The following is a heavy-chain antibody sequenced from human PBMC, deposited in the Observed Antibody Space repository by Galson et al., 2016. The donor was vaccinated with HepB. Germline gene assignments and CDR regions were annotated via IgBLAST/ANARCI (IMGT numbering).Heavy chain of an antibody. CDR3: ARDPYLDTAMVTEGGGDYFDY. CDR2: IKQDGSEK. CDR1: GFTFSSYW. V-gene: IGHV3-7*01. D-gene: IGHD5-18*01. J-gene: IGHJ4*02. Sequence: SLRLSCAASGFTFSSYWMSWVRQAPGKGLEWVANIKQDGSEKYYVDSVKGRSTISRDNAKNSLYLQMNSLRAEETAVYYCARDPYLDTAMVTEGGGDYFDYWGQGTLVTVSS.